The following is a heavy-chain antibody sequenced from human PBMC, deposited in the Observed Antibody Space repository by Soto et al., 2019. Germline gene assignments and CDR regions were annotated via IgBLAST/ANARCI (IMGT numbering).Heavy chain of an antibody. Sequence: ASVKVSCKASGYTFTNYGISWVRQAPGQGLEWMGWISAYNGNTKYAQKLQGRVTMTTDTSTSTAYMELRSLRSDDTAVYYCARELMTASANWFDPWGQGTLVTVSS. CDR3: ARELMTASANWFDP. D-gene: IGHD2-8*01. V-gene: IGHV1-18*01. CDR2: ISAYNGNT. CDR1: GYTFTNYG. J-gene: IGHJ5*02.